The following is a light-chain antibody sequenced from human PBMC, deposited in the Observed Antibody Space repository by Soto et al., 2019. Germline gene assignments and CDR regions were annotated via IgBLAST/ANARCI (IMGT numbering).Light chain of an antibody. CDR2: EGS. J-gene: IGLJ3*02. CDR3: CSYAGGYTWV. V-gene: IGLV2-23*01. CDR1: ISDIGSYNL. Sequence: QSALTQPASVSGSPGQSITVSCTGSISDIGSYNLVSWYQQNPGKAPKLMIYEGSKRPSGVSDRFSGSKSGNTASLTISGLQAEDEADYYCCSYAGGYTWVFGGGTKVTVL.